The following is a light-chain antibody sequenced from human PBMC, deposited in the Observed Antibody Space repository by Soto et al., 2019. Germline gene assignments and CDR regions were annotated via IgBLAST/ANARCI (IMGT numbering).Light chain of an antibody. V-gene: IGKV3-11*01. CDR2: DAS. J-gene: IGKJ5*01. CDR3: QQRRSWQVT. CDR1: QSVSSY. Sequence: EIVLTPSPATLSLSPGERATLSCRASQSVSSYLAWYQQKPGQAPRLLIYDASNRATGIPARFSGSGSGTDFTLTISSLEPEDFAVYYCQQRRSWQVTCGQGTRREIK.